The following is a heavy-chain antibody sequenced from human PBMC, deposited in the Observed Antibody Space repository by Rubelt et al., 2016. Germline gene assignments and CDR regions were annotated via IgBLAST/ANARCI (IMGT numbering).Heavy chain of an antibody. V-gene: IGHV4-59*01. D-gene: IGHD6-19*01. Sequence: GKGLEWIGYIYYSGSTKYNPSLKSRVTISVDTSKNQFSLKLSSVTAADTAVYYCARVFSGWRPFDYWGQGTLVTVSS. CDR2: IYYSGST. J-gene: IGHJ4*02. CDR3: ARVFSGWRPFDY.